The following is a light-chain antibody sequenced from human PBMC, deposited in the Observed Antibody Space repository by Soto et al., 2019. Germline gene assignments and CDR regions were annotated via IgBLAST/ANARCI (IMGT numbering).Light chain of an antibody. CDR3: VSYTSRTTYV. Sequence: QSALTQPASVSDSPGQSITISCTGTSSDVGGSNFVSWYQQHPGKPPKLIIYDVANRPSGVSNRFSGSKSGSTASLIISRLQTEDEADYYCVSYTSRTTYVFGTGTKGTVL. CDR1: SSDVGGSNF. J-gene: IGLJ1*01. V-gene: IGLV2-14*03. CDR2: DVA.